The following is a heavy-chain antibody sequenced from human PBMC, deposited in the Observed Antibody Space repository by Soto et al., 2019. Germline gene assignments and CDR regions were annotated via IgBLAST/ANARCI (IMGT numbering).Heavy chain of an antibody. CDR1: GGSVSSGSYY. CDR3: ARGQLVRTFDY. Sequence: QVQLQESGPGLVKPSETLSLTCTVSGGSVSSGSYYWSWIRQPPGKGLEWIGYIYYSGSTNYNPSLKSRVTISVDTSKNQFSLKLTAVTAADTAVYYCARGQLVRTFDYWGQGTLVTVSP. D-gene: IGHD6-6*01. V-gene: IGHV4-61*01. CDR2: IYYSGST. J-gene: IGHJ4*02.